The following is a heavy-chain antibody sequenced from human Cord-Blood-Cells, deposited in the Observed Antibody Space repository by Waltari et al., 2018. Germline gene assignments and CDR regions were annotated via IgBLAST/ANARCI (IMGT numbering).Heavy chain of an antibody. D-gene: IGHD6-13*01. Sequence: QVQLVQSGAEVKKPGASVKVSSKASRYTFTGYYMHWVRHALDPGLEWMGWINPNSGGTNYAQKFQGRVTMTRDTSISTAYMELSRLRSDDTAVYYCAREGIAAAGSLNDAFDIWGQGTMVTVSS. J-gene: IGHJ3*02. V-gene: IGHV1-2*02. CDR3: AREGIAAAGSLNDAFDI. CDR1: RYTFTGYY. CDR2: INPNSGGT.